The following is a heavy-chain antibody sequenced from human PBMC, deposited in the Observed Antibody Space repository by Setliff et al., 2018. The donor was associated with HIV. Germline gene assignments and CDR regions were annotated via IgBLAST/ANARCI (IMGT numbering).Heavy chain of an antibody. CDR1: GFTLITSDEG. CDR3: AHCDYSSRRCLY. V-gene: IGHV2-5*02. Sequence: SGPTLVNPAQPLTLTCSFSGFTLITSDEGVAWIRQPPGKALEWLALVYWDDHKHYSPSLKSRLTITKDTSRHQVVLTMTNMDPVDTATYYCAHCDYSSRRCLYWGQGTLVTVSS. D-gene: IGHD6-13*01. J-gene: IGHJ4*02. CDR2: VYWDDHK.